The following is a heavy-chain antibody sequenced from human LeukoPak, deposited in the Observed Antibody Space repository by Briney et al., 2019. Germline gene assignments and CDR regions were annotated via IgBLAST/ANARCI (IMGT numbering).Heavy chain of an antibody. D-gene: IGHD2-2*01. CDR1: DGSINSYY. CDR3: ARVLASTSWTWFDP. Sequence: SETLSLTCSVSDGSINSYYWNWIRRPPGKGLEWIGEIYHSGSTNYNPSLKSRVTISVDKSKNQFSLKLSSVTAADTAVYYCARVLASTSWTWFDPWGQGTLVTVSS. J-gene: IGHJ5*02. CDR2: IYHSGST. V-gene: IGHV4-59*12.